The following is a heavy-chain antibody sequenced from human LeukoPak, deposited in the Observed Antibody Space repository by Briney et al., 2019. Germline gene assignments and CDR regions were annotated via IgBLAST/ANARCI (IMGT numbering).Heavy chain of an antibody. CDR2: IYYSGSP. D-gene: IGHD3-10*01. CDR3: ARDLYGSVNFDY. J-gene: IGHJ4*02. V-gene: IGHV4-61*01. Sequence: SKTLSLTCSVSGYSISSRYYWTWIRQPPGKGLEWLGYIYYSGSPNYNPSLKSRVTILLDTSKNQYSLKLSSATPADTAMYYRARDLYGSVNFDYWGPGILVTVSS. CDR1: GYSISSRYY.